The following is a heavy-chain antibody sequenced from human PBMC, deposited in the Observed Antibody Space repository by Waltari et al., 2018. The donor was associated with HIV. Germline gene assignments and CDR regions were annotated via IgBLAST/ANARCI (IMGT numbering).Heavy chain of an antibody. CDR2: INPNSGGT. CDR1: GYTFTGYY. V-gene: IGHV1-2*02. Sequence: KASGYTFTGYYMHWVRQAPGQGPEWMGWINPNSGGTNYAQKFQGRVTMTRDTSISTAYMELSRLRSDDTAVYYCARIFTYYYDSSGYYSPDYYYGMDVWGQGTTVTVSS. CDR3: ARIFTYYYDSSGYYSPDYYYGMDV. J-gene: IGHJ6*02. D-gene: IGHD3-22*01.